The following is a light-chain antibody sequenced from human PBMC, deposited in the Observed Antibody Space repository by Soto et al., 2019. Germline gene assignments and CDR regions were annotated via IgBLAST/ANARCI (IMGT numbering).Light chain of an antibody. CDR1: SSYVGGYNF. Sequence: QSVLTQPASVSASPGQSITISCTGTSSYVGGYNFVSWYQQHPGKAPKLMIYDVGKRPSGVPDRFSGSKSGNTASLTLSGLQAEDEADYYCSSYAGRSSFTYVSGTGNKVTVL. CDR2: DVG. J-gene: IGLJ1*01. V-gene: IGLV2-23*02. CDR3: SSYAGRSSFTYV.